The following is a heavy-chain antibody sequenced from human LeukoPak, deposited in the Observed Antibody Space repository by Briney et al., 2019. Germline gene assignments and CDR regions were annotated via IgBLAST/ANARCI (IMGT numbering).Heavy chain of an antibody. Sequence: PSETLSPTCAVYGVSFSGYYWSWIRQPPGKGLEWIGEIDHSGSTNYNPSLKSRVTISVDTSKNQFSLKLSSVTAADTAVYYCARGRIGHFFDLWGRGTLVTVSS. CDR2: IDHSGST. V-gene: IGHV4-34*01. CDR3: ARGRIGHFFDL. CDR1: GVSFSGYY. J-gene: IGHJ2*01. D-gene: IGHD1-14*01.